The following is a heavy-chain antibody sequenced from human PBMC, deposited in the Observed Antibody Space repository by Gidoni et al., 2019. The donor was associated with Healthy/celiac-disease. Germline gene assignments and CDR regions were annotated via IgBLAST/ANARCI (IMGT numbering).Heavy chain of an antibody. J-gene: IGHJ4*02. CDR1: GFNFISDA. D-gene: IGHD6-6*01. CDR3: AKSLEYSSSSGGEDY. CDR2: ISGSGGST. V-gene: IGHV3-23*04. Sequence: EVQLVESGGGLVQPGGFLRLSCAASGFNFISDAMSWVRQAPGKGLEGGSAISGSGGSTYYADSVKGRFTISRDNSKNTLCLQMNSLRAEDTAVYYCAKSLEYSSSSGGEDYWGQGTLVTVSS.